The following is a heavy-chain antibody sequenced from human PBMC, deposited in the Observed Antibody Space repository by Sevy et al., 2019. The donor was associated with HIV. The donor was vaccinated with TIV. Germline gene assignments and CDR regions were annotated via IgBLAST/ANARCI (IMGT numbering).Heavy chain of an antibody. Sequence: GGSLRLSCAASGFSFTSYWMSWVRQTPEKGLEWVANINQVGTEKNYVDSVKGRFTISRDNAKNSLYLQMNSLRDEDTAVYYCARLSLTYDSSGHPGQGAFDIWGQGTMVTVSS. CDR2: INQVGTEK. J-gene: IGHJ3*02. CDR3: ARLSLTYDSSGHPGQGAFDI. CDR1: GFSFTSYW. V-gene: IGHV3-7*01. D-gene: IGHD3-22*01.